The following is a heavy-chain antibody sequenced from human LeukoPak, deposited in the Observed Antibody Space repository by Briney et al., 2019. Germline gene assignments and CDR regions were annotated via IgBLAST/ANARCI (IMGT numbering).Heavy chain of an antibody. D-gene: IGHD1-26*01. CDR2: IRYDGSNK. J-gene: IGHJ4*02. Sequence: GGSLRLSCAAAGFTFTDYSMNWVRQAPGKGLEWVAFIRYDGSNKYYADSVKGRFTISRDNSKNTLYLQMNSLRADDTAIYYCARGSEWELLGSCDYWGQGTPVTVSS. CDR3: ARGSEWELLGSCDY. V-gene: IGHV3-30*02. CDR1: GFTFTDYS.